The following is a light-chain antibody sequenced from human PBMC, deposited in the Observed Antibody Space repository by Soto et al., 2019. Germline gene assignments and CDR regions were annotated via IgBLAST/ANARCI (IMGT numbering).Light chain of an antibody. CDR1: QTISND. CDR2: GAS. V-gene: IGKV3-15*01. CDR3: QQNNKWPPVT. Sequence: EVVMTQSPATVSVSPGEGVTLSCRASQTISNDLAWYQQKPGQAPRLLIYGASTRATGVPARFSGGGSGTEFTLTSSSPQSEDFAFYYCQQNNKWPPVTFGGGTKVEIK. J-gene: IGKJ4*01.